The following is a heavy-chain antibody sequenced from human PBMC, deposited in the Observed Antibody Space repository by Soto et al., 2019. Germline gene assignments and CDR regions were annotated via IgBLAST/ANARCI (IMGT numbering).Heavy chain of an antibody. D-gene: IGHD3-10*01. CDR1: GFTFSSYA. CDR2: ITGGGDKT. CDR3: AKGYQFGSAMDV. Sequence: GGSLRLSCAASGFTFSSYAMGWVRQAPGEGLAWVSTITGGGDKTYYADSVKGRFTISRDNSKNTVYLQMNSLRAEDTAIYYCAKGYQFGSAMDVWGQGTTVTVSS. V-gene: IGHV3-23*01. J-gene: IGHJ6*02.